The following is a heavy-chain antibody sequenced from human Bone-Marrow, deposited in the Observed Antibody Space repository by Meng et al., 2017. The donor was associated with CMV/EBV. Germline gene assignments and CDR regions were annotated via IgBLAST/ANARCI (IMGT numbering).Heavy chain of an antibody. CDR3: AKDRNWYFDL. CDR1: EGTPRGYT. J-gene: IGHJ2*01. V-gene: IGHV1-2*02. CDR2: INPNSGGT. Sequence: ASVKVSCKVSEGTPRGYTITWVRQAPGQGLEWMGWINPNSGGTNYAQKFQGRVTMTRDTSISTAYMELSRLRSDDTAVYYCAKDRNWYFDLWGRGTLVTVSS.